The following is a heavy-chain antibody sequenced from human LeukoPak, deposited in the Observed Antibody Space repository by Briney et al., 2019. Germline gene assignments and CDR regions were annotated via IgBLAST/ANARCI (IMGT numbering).Heavy chain of an antibody. Sequence: SGGSLRLSCAASGFTFSDYYMSWIRQAPGKGLEWVSYISSTGITIYYADSVKGRFTISRDNAKNSLYLQMNSLRAEDTAVYYCASPGRIYGDYHFDYWGQGTLVTVSS. V-gene: IGHV3-11*01. J-gene: IGHJ4*02. CDR3: ASPGRIYGDYHFDY. D-gene: IGHD4-17*01. CDR2: ISSTGITI. CDR1: GFTFSDYY.